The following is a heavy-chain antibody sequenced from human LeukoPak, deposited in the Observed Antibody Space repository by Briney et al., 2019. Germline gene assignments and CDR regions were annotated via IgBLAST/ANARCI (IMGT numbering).Heavy chain of an antibody. V-gene: IGHV3-74*01. J-gene: IGHJ4*02. Sequence: PGGSLRLSCAASGFTFSSYWMHWVRQGPGKGLVWVSRINSDGSSTSYADSVKGRFTISRDNAKNTLYLQMNSLRAEDTAVYYCARLYGTFLEWSPYFDYWGQGTLVTVSS. CDR1: GFTFSSYW. D-gene: IGHD3-3*02. CDR3: ARLYGTFLEWSPYFDY. CDR2: INSDGSST.